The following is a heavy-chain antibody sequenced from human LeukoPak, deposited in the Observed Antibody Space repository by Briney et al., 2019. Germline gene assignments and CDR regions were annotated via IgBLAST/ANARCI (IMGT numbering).Heavy chain of an antibody. V-gene: IGHV3-7*02. CDR3: ARGTGYAVFDI. D-gene: IGHD5-12*01. CDR1: GFTFRSYR. CDR2: IKHGESER. Sequence: PGGSLRLSCAASGFTFRSYRMNWVRQAPGKGLEWVASIKHGESERYYVDFVNGRFTISRDNAKNTLYLQMNSLRAEDTAVYYCARGTGYAVFDIWGQGTMVTVSS. J-gene: IGHJ3*02.